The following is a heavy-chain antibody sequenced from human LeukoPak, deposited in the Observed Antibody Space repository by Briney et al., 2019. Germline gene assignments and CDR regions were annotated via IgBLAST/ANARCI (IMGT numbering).Heavy chain of an antibody. Sequence: GGSLRLSCAASGFTFSSYAMNWVRQAPGKGLQWVSSISGSGVNTYYADSVKGRFTISRDNSKDTLYLQMNSLRAEDTAVYYCANPIGLYGSGLNYYYYGMDVWGQGTTVTVSS. CDR2: ISGSGVNT. CDR1: GFTFSSYA. CDR3: ANPIGLYGSGLNYYYYGMDV. J-gene: IGHJ6*02. V-gene: IGHV3-23*01. D-gene: IGHD3-10*01.